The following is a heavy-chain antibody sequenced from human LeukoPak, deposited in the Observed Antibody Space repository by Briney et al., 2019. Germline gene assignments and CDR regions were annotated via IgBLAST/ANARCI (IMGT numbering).Heavy chain of an antibody. CDR3: ARIAARLGLIY. J-gene: IGHJ4*02. CDR1: GGTFSSYA. D-gene: IGHD6-6*01. CDR2: INPNSGGT. Sequence: ASVKVSCKASGGTFSSYAISWVRQAPGQGLEWMGWINPNSGGTNYAQKFQGRVTMTRDTSISTAYMELSRLRSDDTAVYYCARIAARLGLIYWGQGTLVTVSS. V-gene: IGHV1-2*02.